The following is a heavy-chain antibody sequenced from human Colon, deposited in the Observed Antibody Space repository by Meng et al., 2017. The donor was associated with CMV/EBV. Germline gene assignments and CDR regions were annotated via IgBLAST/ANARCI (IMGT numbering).Heavy chain of an antibody. CDR2: SRGKADSYTT. CDR3: ASIRRPFDY. V-gene: IGHV3-72*01. D-gene: IGHD6-6*01. J-gene: IGHJ4*02. Sequence: EVQLLESGGGLVQPGGSLRLSCAASGFTLSDHQMDWVRQAPGKGLEWVGRSRGKADSYTTEYAASVKGRFTISRDDSQNSLYLQMNSLKIEDTAVYYCASIRRPFDYWGQGTLVTVSS. CDR1: GFTLSDHQ.